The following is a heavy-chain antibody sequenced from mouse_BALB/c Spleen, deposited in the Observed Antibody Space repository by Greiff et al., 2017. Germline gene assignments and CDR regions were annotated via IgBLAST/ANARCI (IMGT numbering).Heavy chain of an antibody. Sequence: EVKVVESGGGLVKPGGSLKLSCAASGFTFSSYTMSWVRQTPEKRLEWVATISSGGSYTYYPDSVKGRFTISRDNAKNTLYLQMSSLKSEDTAMYYCTRVPTTALMDYWGQGTSVTVSS. CDR3: TRVPTTALMDY. CDR2: ISSGGSYT. D-gene: IGHD1-2*01. CDR1: GFTFSSYT. V-gene: IGHV5-6-4*01. J-gene: IGHJ4*01.